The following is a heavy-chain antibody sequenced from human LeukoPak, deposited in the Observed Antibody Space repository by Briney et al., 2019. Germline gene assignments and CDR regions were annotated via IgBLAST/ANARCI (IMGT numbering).Heavy chain of an antibody. Sequence: ASVKVSCKASGYTFTSYAMHWVRQAPGQRLEWMGWINAGNGNTKYSQKFQGRVTITRDTSASTAYMELRSLRSEDTAVYYCARDQRYCSSTSCYLVGYWGQGTLVTVSS. CDR1: GYTFTSYA. V-gene: IGHV1-3*01. CDR3: ARDQRYCSSTSCYLVGY. D-gene: IGHD2-2*01. J-gene: IGHJ4*02. CDR2: INAGNGNT.